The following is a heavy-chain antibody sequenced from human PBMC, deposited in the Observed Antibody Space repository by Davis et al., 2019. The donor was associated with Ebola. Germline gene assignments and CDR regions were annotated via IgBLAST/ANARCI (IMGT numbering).Heavy chain of an antibody. J-gene: IGHJ4*02. V-gene: IGHV4-34*01. D-gene: IGHD6-13*01. CDR3: ARESGIAAAGIDY. CDR2: INHSGST. CDR1: GFTVSSNY. Sequence: ESLKISCAASGFTVSSNYMSWVRQPPGKGLEWIGEINHSGSTNYNPSLKSRVTISVDTSKNQFSLKLSSVTAADTAVYYCARESGIAAAGIDYWGQGTLVTVSS.